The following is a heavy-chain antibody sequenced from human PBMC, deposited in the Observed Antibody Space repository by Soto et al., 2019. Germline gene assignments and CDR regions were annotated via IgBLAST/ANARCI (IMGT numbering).Heavy chain of an antibody. CDR1: GFTFSSYG. CDR2: ISYDGSNK. CDR3: AKDLYSGSWYFGQYYYYGMDV. J-gene: IGHJ6*02. Sequence: GGSLRLSCAASGFTFSSYGMHWVRQAPGKGLEWVAVISYDGSNKYYADSVKGRFTISRDNSKNTLYLQMNSLRAEDTAVYYCAKDLYSGSWYFGQYYYYGMDVWGQGTTVTVSS. V-gene: IGHV3-30*18. D-gene: IGHD6-13*01.